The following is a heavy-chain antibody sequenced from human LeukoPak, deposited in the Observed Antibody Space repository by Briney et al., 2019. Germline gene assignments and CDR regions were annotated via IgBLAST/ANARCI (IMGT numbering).Heavy chain of an antibody. V-gene: IGHV3-33*01. D-gene: IGHD3-22*01. J-gene: IGHJ4*02. CDR2: IWYEGSNK. CDR1: GFTFSSYG. Sequence: PGGSLRLSCAASGFTFSSYGMHWVRQAPGKGLEGVADIWYEGSNKYYADSVKGRFTISRDNDKNTVYLKMNRLRGEDTAVYYCARDMGTMIVFVNQFDYWGQGTLVTVSS. CDR3: ARDMGTMIVFVNQFDY.